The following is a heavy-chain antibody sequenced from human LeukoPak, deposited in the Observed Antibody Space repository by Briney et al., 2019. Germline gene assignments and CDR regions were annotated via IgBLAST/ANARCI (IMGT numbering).Heavy chain of an antibody. Sequence: GGSLRLSCAASGFTFSSYGMHWVRQAPGKGLEWVAFIRYDGSNKYYADSEKGRFTISRDNSKNTLYLQMNSLRAEDTAVYYCAKDQNYYDSSGYYYGEYFQHWGQGTLVTVSS. CDR2: IRYDGSNK. V-gene: IGHV3-30*02. J-gene: IGHJ1*01. D-gene: IGHD3-22*01. CDR3: AKDQNYYDSSGYYYGEYFQH. CDR1: GFTFSSYG.